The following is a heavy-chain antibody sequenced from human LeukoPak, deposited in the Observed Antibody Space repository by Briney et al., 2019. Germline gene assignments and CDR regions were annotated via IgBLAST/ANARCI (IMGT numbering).Heavy chain of an antibody. Sequence: SETLSLTCTVSGGSISDYSWSWIRQPPGKGLEWIGNIYYSGSANHNPSLKSRVTISRDTSKNQFSLKLTSVTTADTAVYYCARVKSPRGYEHYFDYWGQGTLVTVSS. V-gene: IGHV4-59*01. J-gene: IGHJ4*02. CDR2: IYYSGSA. CDR3: ARVKSPRGYEHYFDY. CDR1: GGSISDYS. D-gene: IGHD1-1*01.